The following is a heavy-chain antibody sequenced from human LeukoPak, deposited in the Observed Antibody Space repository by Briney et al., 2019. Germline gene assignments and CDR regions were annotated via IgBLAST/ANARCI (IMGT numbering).Heavy chain of an antibody. Sequence: PSETLSLTCTVSGGSIRSGSYYWSWIRQPAGKGLEWIGRIYTSGSTNYNPSLKSRVTISVDTSKNQFSLKLSSVTAADTAVYYCARGVGGYCSGGSCYSAPNWFDPWGQGTLVTVSS. D-gene: IGHD2-15*01. CDR1: GGSIRSGSYY. J-gene: IGHJ5*02. CDR2: IYTSGST. V-gene: IGHV4-61*02. CDR3: ARGVGGYCSGGSCYSAPNWFDP.